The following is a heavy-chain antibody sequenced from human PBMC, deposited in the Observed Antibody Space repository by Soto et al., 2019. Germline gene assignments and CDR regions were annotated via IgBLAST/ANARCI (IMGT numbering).Heavy chain of an antibody. J-gene: IGHJ6*02. Sequence: EVQLVESGGGLVQPGGSLRLSCAASGFTVSSNYMSWVRQAPGKGLEWVSVIYSGGSTYYADSVKGRFTISRDNSKNTLYLQMNSLRAEDTAVYYCARDMRVPGYYYYYGMDVWGQGTTVTVSS. CDR1: GFTVSSNY. V-gene: IGHV3-66*01. D-gene: IGHD2-2*01. CDR3: ARDMRVPGYYYYYGMDV. CDR2: IYSGGST.